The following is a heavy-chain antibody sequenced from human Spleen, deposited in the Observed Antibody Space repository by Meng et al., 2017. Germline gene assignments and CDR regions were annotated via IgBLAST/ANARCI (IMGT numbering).Heavy chain of an antibody. CDR1: GGSISSSSYY. V-gene: IGHV4-39*01. CDR2: IHHGGTT. CDR3: ATRGIS. Sequence: SETLSLTCSVSGGSISSSSYYWGWIRQPPGKGLEWIESIHHGGTTYYNPSLNSRVTISRDTSKNQFSLRLISVTAADTAEYYCATRGISWGKGTLVTVSS. J-gene: IGHJ5*02. D-gene: IGHD1-26*01.